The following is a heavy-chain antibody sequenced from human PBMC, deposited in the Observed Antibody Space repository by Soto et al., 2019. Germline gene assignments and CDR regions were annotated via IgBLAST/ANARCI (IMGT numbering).Heavy chain of an antibody. CDR3: PDSSPRGVGQYVDAFDL. D-gene: IGHD3-10*01. V-gene: IGHV1-18*01. CDR2: IGPNSGST. J-gene: IGHJ3*01. Sequence: QVQLVQSGPEVKKPGASVKVSCKASNYAFTYNAINWVRQAPGHGLEWMGWIGPNSGSTNYAQDPPGKSPMDHDHTTNPTLMGPEGLKTDEKAIYYCPDSSPRGVGQYVDAFDLWGQGTLVTVSS. CDR1: NYAFTYNA.